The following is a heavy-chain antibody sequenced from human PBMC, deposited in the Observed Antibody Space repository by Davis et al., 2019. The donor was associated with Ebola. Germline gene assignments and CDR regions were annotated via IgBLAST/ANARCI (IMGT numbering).Heavy chain of an antibody. D-gene: IGHD2-15*01. J-gene: IGHJ6*02. V-gene: IGHV3-33*01. CDR1: GFTFSSYG. CDR3: TTASGGGSRLSYYYGMDV. Sequence: GESLKISCAASGFTFSSYGMHWVRQAPGKGLEWVAVIWYDGSNKYYADFVKGRFTISRDNSKNTLYLQMNSLRAEDTAVYYCTTASGGGSRLSYYYGMDVWGQGTTVTVSS. CDR2: IWYDGSNK.